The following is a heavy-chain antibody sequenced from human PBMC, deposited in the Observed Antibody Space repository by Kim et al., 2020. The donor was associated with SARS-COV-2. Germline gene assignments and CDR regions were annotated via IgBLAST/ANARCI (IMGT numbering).Heavy chain of an antibody. CDR1: GFTFSDHG. D-gene: IGHD2-8*01. CDR2: VDAGGGVT. V-gene: IGHV3-23*01. CDR3: ARSLYAASTRSLDS. J-gene: IGHJ4*02. Sequence: GGSLRLSCAASGFTFSDHGMNWVRQAPGKGLEWVSIVDAGGGVTYYADSVKGRFTISRDNSKKTLYLQMNTLRVEDTAVYYCARSLYAASTRSLDSWGQGTLVTFSS.